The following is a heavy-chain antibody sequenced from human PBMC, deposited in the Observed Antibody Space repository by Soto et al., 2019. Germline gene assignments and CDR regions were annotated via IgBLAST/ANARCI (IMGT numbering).Heavy chain of an antibody. Sequence: ASVKVSCKASGYTFTGYYMHWVRQAPGQGLEWMGWINPNSGGTNYAQKFQGRVTMTRDTSISTAYMELSRLRSDDTAVYYCARDSSGYQNWFDPWGQGTLVTAPQ. D-gene: IGHD3-22*01. CDR2: INPNSGGT. CDR3: ARDSSGYQNWFDP. J-gene: IGHJ5*02. CDR1: GYTFTGYY. V-gene: IGHV1-2*02.